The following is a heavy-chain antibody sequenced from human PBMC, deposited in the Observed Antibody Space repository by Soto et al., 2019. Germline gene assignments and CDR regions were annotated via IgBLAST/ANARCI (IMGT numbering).Heavy chain of an antibody. CDR2: IGTAGDT. J-gene: IGHJ6*02. CDR3: ARVIKYSSSSSPYYYYGMDV. CDR1: GFTFSSYD. Sequence: GGSLRLSCAASGFTFSSYDMHWVRQATGKGLEWVSAIGTAGDTYYPGSVKGRFTISRENAKNSLYLQMNSLRAEDTAVYYCARVIKYSSSSSPYYYYGMDVWGQGTTVTVSS. V-gene: IGHV3-13*01. D-gene: IGHD6-6*01.